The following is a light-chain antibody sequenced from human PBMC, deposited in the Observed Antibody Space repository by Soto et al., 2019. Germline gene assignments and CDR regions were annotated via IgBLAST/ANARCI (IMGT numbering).Light chain of an antibody. V-gene: IGKV3-20*01. CDR3: QQYDASPIT. CDR2: GAS. CDR1: QSVSSSF. J-gene: IGKJ5*01. Sequence: EIVLTQSPGILSLSPGERVTLSCRASQSVSSSFLAWYQQKPGQAPRLLFYGASTRATGVPDRFSGSGSETDFSLTISRLEPEDFAIYYCQQYDASPITFGQGTRLEIK.